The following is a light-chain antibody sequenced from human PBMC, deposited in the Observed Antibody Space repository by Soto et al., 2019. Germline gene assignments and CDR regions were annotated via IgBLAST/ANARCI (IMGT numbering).Light chain of an antibody. CDR1: SCDVGGYNY. Sequence: QSALTQPASVSGSPGQSITISCTGTSCDVGGYNYVCWYQQHPSKAPQLMIYDVSNRSSGVSNRFSGTKSGNTASLTISGLQAEDAADYYCSSYTSSSTVVFGGGTKLTVL. J-gene: IGLJ2*01. CDR3: SSYTSSSTVV. V-gene: IGLV2-14*01. CDR2: DVS.